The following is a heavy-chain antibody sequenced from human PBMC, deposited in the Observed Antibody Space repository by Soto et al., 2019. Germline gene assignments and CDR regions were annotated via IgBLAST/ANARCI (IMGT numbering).Heavy chain of an antibody. Sequence: SETLSLTCTVSGGSISSSNYYWGWIRQPPGKGLEWIGGIYYSGSTYYNPSLKSRVTISVDTSKNQFSLKLSSVTAADTAVYYCERQWELLGFDYWGQGTLVTVSS. J-gene: IGHJ4*02. CDR2: IYYSGST. D-gene: IGHD1-26*01. CDR3: ERQWELLGFDY. V-gene: IGHV4-39*01. CDR1: GGSISSSNYY.